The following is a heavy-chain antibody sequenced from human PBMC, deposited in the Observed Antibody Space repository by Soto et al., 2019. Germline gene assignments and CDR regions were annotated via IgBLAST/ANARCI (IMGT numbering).Heavy chain of an antibody. CDR2: VHYTGST. V-gene: IGHV4-61*03. D-gene: IGHD3-3*01. CDR3: ARDRGNFGVVLADFYQYGMDV. Sequence: QVQLQESGPGLVKPSETLSLTCTVSGDSVTSGSIYWSWIRQPPGKGLEWIGYVHYTGSTNYNPSLKSRVAISVDTSKNPFSLPLSSVTAADTAVYYCARDRGNFGVVLADFYQYGMDVWGQGTTVTVSS. CDR1: GDSVTSGSIY. J-gene: IGHJ6*02.